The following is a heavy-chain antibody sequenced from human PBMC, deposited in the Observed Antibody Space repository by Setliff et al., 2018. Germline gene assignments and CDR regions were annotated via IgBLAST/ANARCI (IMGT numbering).Heavy chain of an antibody. CDR3: AREPQGSYDS. CDR2: ISPNGANT. D-gene: IGHD3-16*01. Sequence: GESLKISCATSGFTFSGYPMHWVRQAPGKGLESVSAISPNGANTYYADSVKGRFTTSRDNSKNTLYLQMGSLRAEDTAVYYCAREPQGSYDSWGQGTLVTVSS. V-gene: IGHV3-64*02. CDR1: GFTFSGYP. J-gene: IGHJ5*02.